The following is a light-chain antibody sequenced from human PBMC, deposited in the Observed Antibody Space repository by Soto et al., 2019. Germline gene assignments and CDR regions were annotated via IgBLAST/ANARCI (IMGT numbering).Light chain of an antibody. CDR3: QSYDSSLSVV. Sequence: QSVLTQPPSVSGAPGQRVTMSCTGSSSNIGTGSDVHWYQQLPGTAPKLLIYNSNKRPSGVPDRFSGSKSGTSASLAITGLQAEDEADYYCQSYDSSLSVVFGGGTKLTVL. CDR2: NSN. CDR1: SSNIGTGSD. V-gene: IGLV1-40*01. J-gene: IGLJ2*01.